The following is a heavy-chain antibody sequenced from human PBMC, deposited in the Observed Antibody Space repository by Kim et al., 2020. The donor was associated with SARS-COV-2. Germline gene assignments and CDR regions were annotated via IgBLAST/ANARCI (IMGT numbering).Heavy chain of an antibody. CDR1: GGTFSSYA. V-gene: IGHV1-69*13. CDR3: AIELPEYSSSYGGGGAFDI. D-gene: IGHD6-6*01. CDR2: IIPIFGTA. J-gene: IGHJ3*02. Sequence: SVKVSCKASGGTFSSYAISWVRQAPGQGLEWMGGIIPIFGTANYAQKFQGRVTITADESTSTAYMELSSLRSEDTAVYYCAIELPEYSSSYGGGGAFDIWGQGTMVTVSS.